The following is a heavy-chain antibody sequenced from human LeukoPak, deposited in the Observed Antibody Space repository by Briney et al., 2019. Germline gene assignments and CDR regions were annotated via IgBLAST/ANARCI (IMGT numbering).Heavy chain of an antibody. CDR3: AKGYSSSWSYPLDAFDI. CDR2: IRYDGTNK. D-gene: IGHD6-13*01. Sequence: GGSLRLSCAASGFTFSGYGMHWVRQAPGKELEWVAFIRYDGTNKYYADSVKGRFTISRDSSKNTLYLQMNSLRAEDTALYCCAKGYSSSWSYPLDAFDIWGQGTMVTVSS. V-gene: IGHV3-30*02. CDR1: GFTFSGYG. J-gene: IGHJ3*02.